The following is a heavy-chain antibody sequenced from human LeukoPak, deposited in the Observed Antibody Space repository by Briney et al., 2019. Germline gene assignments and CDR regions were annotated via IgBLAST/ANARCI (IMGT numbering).Heavy chain of an antibody. V-gene: IGHV4-39*01. CDR1: GGSISSSSYY. J-gene: IGHJ3*02. Sequence: SETLSLTCTVSGGSISSSSYYWGWIRQPPGKGLEWIGSIYYSGSTYYSPSLKSRVTTSVDTSKNQFSLKLNSVTAADTAVYYCARHRIPAADDAFDIWGQGTMVTVSS. CDR3: ARHRIPAADDAFDI. D-gene: IGHD6-13*01. CDR2: IYYSGST.